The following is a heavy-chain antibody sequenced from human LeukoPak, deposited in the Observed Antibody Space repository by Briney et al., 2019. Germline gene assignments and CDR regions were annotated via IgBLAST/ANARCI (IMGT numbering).Heavy chain of an antibody. CDR3: ASEIKTISGSDY. Sequence: SVTVSCKASGYTFTSYYMHWVRQAPGQGLEWMGGIIPIFGTANYAQKFQGRVTIAADKSTSTAYMELSSLRSEDTAVYYCASEIKTISGSDYWGQGTLVTVSS. D-gene: IGHD5-12*01. CDR1: GYTFTSYY. V-gene: IGHV1-69*06. J-gene: IGHJ4*02. CDR2: IIPIFGTA.